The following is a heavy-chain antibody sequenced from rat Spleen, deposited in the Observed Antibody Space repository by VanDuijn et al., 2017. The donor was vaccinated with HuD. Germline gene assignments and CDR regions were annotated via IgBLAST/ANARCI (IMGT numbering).Heavy chain of an antibody. CDR2: ISSDGDTT. D-gene: IGHD1-2*01. J-gene: IGHJ3*01. V-gene: IGHV5-7*01. CDR3: TTRPYYSSLNWFPY. Sequence: EVQLVESGGGLVQPGRSLKLSCAASRFTFSDYNMAWVRQAPKKGLEWVATISSDGDTTYYRDSVKGRFTISRDNAKSTLYLQMDSLRSEDTATYYCTTRPYYSSLNWFPYWGQGTLVTVSS. CDR1: RFTFSDYN.